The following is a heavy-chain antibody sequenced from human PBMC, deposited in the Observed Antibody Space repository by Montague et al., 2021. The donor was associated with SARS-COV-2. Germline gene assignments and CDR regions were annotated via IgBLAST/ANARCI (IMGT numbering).Heavy chain of an antibody. CDR3: ARKEMKYSSIWSTGGNWFDP. CDR2: IYYSGST. CDR1: GGSISSYY. J-gene: IGHJ5*02. D-gene: IGHD6-13*01. V-gene: IGHV4-59*05. Sequence: SETLSLTCTVSGGSISSYYWSWIRQPPGKGLEWIGSIYYSGSTYXXPSLKSRVTISVDTSKNQFSLKLSSVTAADTAVYYCARKEMKYSSIWSTGGNWFDPWGQGTLVTVSS.